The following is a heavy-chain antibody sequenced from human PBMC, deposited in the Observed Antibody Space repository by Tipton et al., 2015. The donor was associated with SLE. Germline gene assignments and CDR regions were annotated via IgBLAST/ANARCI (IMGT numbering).Heavy chain of an antibody. J-gene: IGHJ6*02. D-gene: IGHD3-3*01. CDR3: AKGATLRFLEWLGAGMDV. Sequence: SLRLSCAASGFTFSSYAMSWVRQAPGKGLEWVSAISGSGGSTYYADSVKGRFTISRDNSKNTLYLQTNSLRAEDTAVYYCAKGATLRFLEWLGAGMDVWGQGTTVTVSS. CDR2: ISGSGGST. CDR1: GFTFSSYA. V-gene: IGHV3-23*01.